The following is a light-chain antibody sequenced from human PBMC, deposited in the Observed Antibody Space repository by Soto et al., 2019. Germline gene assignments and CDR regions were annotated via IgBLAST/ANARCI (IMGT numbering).Light chain of an antibody. V-gene: IGKV3-11*01. J-gene: IGKJ4*01. CDR1: QSISKY. Sequence: VLTQSPATLSLSPGEGASLSCRASQSISKYLAWYQQKPGQAPRLLIYDATNRATGIPARFSGSGYGTDFTLTISSLEPEHFAVYFCQERSHWPSLTFGGGTKVEI. CDR3: QERSHWPSLT. CDR2: DAT.